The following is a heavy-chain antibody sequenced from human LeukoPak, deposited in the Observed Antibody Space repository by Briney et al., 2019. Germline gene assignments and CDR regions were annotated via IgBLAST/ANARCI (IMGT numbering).Heavy chain of an antibody. J-gene: IGHJ4*02. Sequence: GGSLRLSCAASGFTFSSYGMHWVRQAPGKGLEWVAVISYDGSNKYYADSVKGRFTISRDNSKNTLYLQMNSLRAEDTAEYYCGKDRGGLDYWGQGTLVTVSS. D-gene: IGHD3-16*01. CDR2: ISYDGSNK. CDR1: GFTFSSYG. CDR3: GKDRGGLDY. V-gene: IGHV3-30*18.